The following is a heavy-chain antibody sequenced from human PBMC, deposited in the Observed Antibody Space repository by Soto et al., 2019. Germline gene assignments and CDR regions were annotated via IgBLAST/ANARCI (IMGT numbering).Heavy chain of an antibody. V-gene: IGHV3-23*01. CDR1: GFTFSSYA. D-gene: IGHD3-16*02. J-gene: IGHJ2*01. CDR2: ISGSGVST. Sequence: GGSLRLSGAASGFTFSSYAMSWVRQAPWKGLEWLSAISGSGVSTYYADSVKGRFTISRDNSKNTLYLQMNSLRAEDTAVYYCTKYLIGCSNGPYWYFDRSRRHTLLAV. CDR3: TKYLIGCSNGPYWYFDR.